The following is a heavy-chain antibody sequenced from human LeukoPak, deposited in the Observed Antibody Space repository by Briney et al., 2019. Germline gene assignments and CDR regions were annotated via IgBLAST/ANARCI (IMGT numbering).Heavy chain of an antibody. D-gene: IGHD3-3*01. J-gene: IGHJ3*02. V-gene: IGHV4-30-2*01. CDR2: IYHSGST. Sequence: SQTLSPTCTVSGGSISSGGYYWSWIRQPPGKGLEWIGYIYHSGSTYYNPSLKSRVTISVDRSKNQFSLKLSSVTAADTAVYYCARVSEGAVSAFDIWGQGTMVTVSS. CDR3: ARVSEGAVSAFDI. CDR1: GGSISSGGYY.